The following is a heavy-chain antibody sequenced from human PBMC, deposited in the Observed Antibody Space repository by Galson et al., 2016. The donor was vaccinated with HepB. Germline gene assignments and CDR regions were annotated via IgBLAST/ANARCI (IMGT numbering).Heavy chain of an antibody. CDR1: GFNFGTFE. CDR3: ARERMSYYASGSYRFFDS. V-gene: IGHV3-48*03. D-gene: IGHD3-10*01. CDR2: ISSRGSAI. Sequence: SLRLSCAASGFNFGTFEMNWVRQAPGKGLEWVSYISSRGSAIYYADSVKGRFTISRDNAKNSLSLQMNSLGVEDTAFYYCARERMSYYASGSYRFFDSWGQGTLVTVSS. J-gene: IGHJ5*01.